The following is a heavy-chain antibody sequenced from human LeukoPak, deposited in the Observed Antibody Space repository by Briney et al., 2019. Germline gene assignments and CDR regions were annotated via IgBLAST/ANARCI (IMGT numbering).Heavy chain of an antibody. CDR1: GYSISSGYY. Sequence: PSETLSLTCTVSGYSISSGYYWGWIRQPPVKGLEWIGSIYHSGSTYYNPSLKSRVTISVDTSKNQFSLKLSSVTAADTAVYYCARDLGIAARPDYWGQGTLVTVSS. V-gene: IGHV4-38-2*02. CDR2: IYHSGST. D-gene: IGHD6-6*01. CDR3: ARDLGIAARPDY. J-gene: IGHJ4*02.